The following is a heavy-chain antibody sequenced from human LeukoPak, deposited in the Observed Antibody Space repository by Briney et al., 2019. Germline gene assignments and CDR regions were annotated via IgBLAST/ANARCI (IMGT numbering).Heavy chain of an antibody. Sequence: SETLSLTCTVSGGSISSYYWSWIRQPPGKGLEWIGYIYYSGSTNYNPSLKSRVTISVDTSKNQFSLKLSSVTAADTAVYYCARLGDFWSGYYFDYWGQGTLVTVSS. J-gene: IGHJ4*02. D-gene: IGHD3-3*01. CDR3: ARLGDFWSGYYFDY. CDR2: IYYSGST. V-gene: IGHV4-59*01. CDR1: GGSISSYY.